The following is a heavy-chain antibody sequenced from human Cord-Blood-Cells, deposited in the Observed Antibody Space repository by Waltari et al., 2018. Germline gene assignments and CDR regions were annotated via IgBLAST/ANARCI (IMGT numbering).Heavy chain of an antibody. J-gene: IGHJ4*02. D-gene: IGHD3-22*01. V-gene: IGHV1-69*01. Sequence: QVQLVQSGAEVKKPGSSVKVSCKASGGTFSSYAISWVRQAPGQGLAWMGGIIPIFGTANYAQKFQGRVTITADESTSTAYMELSSLRSEDTAVYYCARNPTYYYDSSGYFFDYWGQGTLVTVSS. CDR1: GGTFSSYA. CDR3: ARNPTYYYDSSGYFFDY. CDR2: IIPIFGTA.